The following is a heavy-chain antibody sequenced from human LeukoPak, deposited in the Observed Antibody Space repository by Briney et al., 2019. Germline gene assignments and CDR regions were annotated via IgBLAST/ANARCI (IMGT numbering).Heavy chain of an antibody. Sequence: SETLSLTCAVYGGSFSHYYWSWIRQPPGKGLEWIGEINHSGSTNYNPSLKSRVTISVDTSKNQFSLRLSSVTAADTAVYYCARGGLSSSSSWLSLFDPWGQGTLVTVSS. CDR2: INHSGST. V-gene: IGHV4-34*01. D-gene: IGHD6-13*01. J-gene: IGHJ5*02. CDR1: GGSFSHYY. CDR3: ARGGLSSSSSWLSLFDP.